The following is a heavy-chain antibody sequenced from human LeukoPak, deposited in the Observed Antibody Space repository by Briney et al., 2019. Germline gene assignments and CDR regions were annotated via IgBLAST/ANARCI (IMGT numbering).Heavy chain of an antibody. CDR2: INTDGTTT. CDR1: GFTFSSYW. J-gene: IGHJ5*02. V-gene: IGHV3-74*01. Sequence: GGSLRLSCAASGFTFSSYWMHWVGQPPGKELVWVSRINTDGTTTSYADSVKGRFTISRDNAKNTLYLQMNSLRAEDTAVYYCARPSGTYPWFDPWGQGTLVTVSS. CDR3: ARPSGTYPWFDP. D-gene: IGHD1-26*01.